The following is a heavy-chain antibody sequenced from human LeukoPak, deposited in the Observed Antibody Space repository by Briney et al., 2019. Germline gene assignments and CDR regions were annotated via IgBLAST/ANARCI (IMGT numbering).Heavy chain of an antibody. V-gene: IGHV4-4*02. CDR2: IYHSGST. CDR1: GGSINSTNW. J-gene: IGHJ5*02. D-gene: IGHD3-10*01. Sequence: PSETLSLTCAVSGGSINSTNWWSWVRQSPGKGLEWIGEIYHSGSTNYNPSLKSRVTISVDKSKNQFSLKLSSVTAADTAVYYCARVLVLWFGELFEQLGGFDPWGQGTLVTVSS. CDR3: ARVLVLWFGELFEQLGGFDP.